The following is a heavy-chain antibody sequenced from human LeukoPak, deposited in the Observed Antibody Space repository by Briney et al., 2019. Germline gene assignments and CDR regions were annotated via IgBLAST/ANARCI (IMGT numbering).Heavy chain of an antibody. J-gene: IGHJ4*02. CDR1: GGSISSYY. CDR2: IYNSGST. D-gene: IGHD3-10*01. V-gene: IGHV4-59*08. Sequence: PSETLSLTCTVSGGSISSYYFSWIRQSPGEGLEYIGCIYNSGSTNYNPSLQSRVTISIDTSKNQFSLKLSSVTAADTAVYYCARHVSGVRITMVRGAYTHFDYWGQGTLVTVSS. CDR3: ARHVSGVRITMVRGAYTHFDY.